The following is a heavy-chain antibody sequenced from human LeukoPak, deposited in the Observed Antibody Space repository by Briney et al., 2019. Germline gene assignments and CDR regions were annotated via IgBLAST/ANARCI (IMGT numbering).Heavy chain of an antibody. D-gene: IGHD3-22*01. Sequence: SETLSLTCTVSGGSISSYYWSWIRQPAGKGLEWIGRIYTSGSTNYNPSLKSRVTISVDTSKNQFSLKLSSVTAADTAVYYCARVSGITMIVVVNSDAFDIWGQGTMVTVSS. CDR1: GGSISSYY. J-gene: IGHJ3*02. CDR2: IYTSGST. V-gene: IGHV4-4*07. CDR3: ARVSGITMIVVVNSDAFDI.